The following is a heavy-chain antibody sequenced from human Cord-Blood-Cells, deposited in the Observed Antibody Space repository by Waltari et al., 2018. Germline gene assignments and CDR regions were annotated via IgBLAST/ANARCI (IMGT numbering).Heavy chain of an antibody. Sequence: QVQLVQSGAEVKKPGASVKVSCTASGYTFTGYYMHWVRQAPGQGLEWMGWINPNSGGTNYAQKFQGRVTMTRDTSISTAYMELSRLRSDDTAVYYCAIYCSSTSCYNDAFDIWGQGTMVTVSS. CDR2: INPNSGGT. CDR3: AIYCSSTSCYNDAFDI. D-gene: IGHD2-2*01. V-gene: IGHV1-2*02. J-gene: IGHJ3*02. CDR1: GYTFTGYY.